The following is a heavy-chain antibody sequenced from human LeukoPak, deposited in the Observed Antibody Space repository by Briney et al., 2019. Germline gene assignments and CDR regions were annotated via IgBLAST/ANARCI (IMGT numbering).Heavy chain of an antibody. V-gene: IGHV3-23*01. Sequence: GGSLRLSCAASGFTLSSYAMSWVRQASGKGLEWVSAISGSGGSTYYADSVKGRFTISRDNSKNTLYLQMNSLRAEDTAVYYCAKADSSGWLGTDYWGQGTLVTVSS. CDR1: GFTLSSYA. J-gene: IGHJ4*02. D-gene: IGHD6-19*01. CDR2: ISGSGGST. CDR3: AKADSSGWLGTDY.